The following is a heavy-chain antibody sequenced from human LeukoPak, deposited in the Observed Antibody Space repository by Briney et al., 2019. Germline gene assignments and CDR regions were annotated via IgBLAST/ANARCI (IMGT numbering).Heavy chain of an antibody. J-gene: IGHJ4*02. CDR2: IKQDGSET. CDR1: GLILGSYW. D-gene: IGHD6-13*01. V-gene: IGHV3-7*03. Sequence: GGSLRLSCAASGLILGSYWVSWVRQVPGKGLEWVANIKQDGSETYYVDSVEGRFTISRDNGKNSLFLQMNSLRDDDTALYYCARGVTSAWYLRYYFEYWGQGILVTVSS. CDR3: ARGVTSAWYLRYYFEY.